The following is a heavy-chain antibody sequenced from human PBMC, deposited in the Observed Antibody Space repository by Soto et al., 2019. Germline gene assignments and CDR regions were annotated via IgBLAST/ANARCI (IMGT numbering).Heavy chain of an antibody. V-gene: IGHV3-30-3*01. J-gene: IGHJ6*02. CDR2: ISYDGSNK. Sequence: QVQLVESGGGVVQPGRSLRLSCAASGFTFSSYAMHWVRQAPGKGLEWVAVISYDGSNKYYADSVKGRFTISRDNSKKTHYLQMNSLRPEDTAVYYCARETDGMGVWGQGTTVTVSS. CDR3: ARETDGMGV. CDR1: GFTFSSYA.